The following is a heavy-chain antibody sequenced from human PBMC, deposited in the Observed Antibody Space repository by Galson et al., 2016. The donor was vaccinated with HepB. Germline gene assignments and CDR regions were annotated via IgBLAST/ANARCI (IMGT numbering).Heavy chain of an antibody. CDR2: IRSNGYGGTT. CDR1: GFTFHNYA. J-gene: IGHJ4*02. Sequence: SLRLSCAASGFTFHNYAMSWFRQAPGKGLEWVGFIRSNGYGGTTEYAASARGTFSISRDDSKNIAYLQMNSLKTEDTAVYYCSRVVGLDYDFWSGYPDFDYWGQGALVTVPS. CDR3: SRVVGLDYDFWSGYPDFDY. D-gene: IGHD3-3*01. V-gene: IGHV3-49*03.